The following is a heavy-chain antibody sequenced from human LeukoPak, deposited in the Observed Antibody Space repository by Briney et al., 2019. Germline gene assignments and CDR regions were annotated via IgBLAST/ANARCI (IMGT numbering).Heavy chain of an antibody. V-gene: IGHV1-18*01. CDR2: IRGDNGDT. D-gene: IGHD3-9*01. CDR3: ARVGPLTGYYFFDY. Sequence: VASVKVSCKTSGYTFSSYGITWVRQAPGHGLEWVGWIRGDNGDTNYAQKLQGRVTMTTDTSTSTAYMELRSLGSDETAVYYCARVGPLTGYYFFDYWGQGTLVTVSS. J-gene: IGHJ4*02. CDR1: GYTFSSYG.